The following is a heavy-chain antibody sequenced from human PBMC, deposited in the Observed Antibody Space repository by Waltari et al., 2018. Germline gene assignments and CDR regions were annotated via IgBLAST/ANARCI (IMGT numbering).Heavy chain of an antibody. CDR3: ARDLLTYYYYYGMDV. V-gene: IGHV1-69*05. Sequence: QVQLVQSGAEVKKPGSSVKVSCKASGGTFSSYAISWVRPAAGQGLEWMGGIIPIFGTANYAQKFQGRVTITTDESTSTAYMELSSLRSEDTAVYYCARDLLTYYYYYGMDVWGQGTTVTVSS. CDR1: GGTFSSYA. J-gene: IGHJ6*02. CDR2: IIPIFGTA. D-gene: IGHD3-16*01.